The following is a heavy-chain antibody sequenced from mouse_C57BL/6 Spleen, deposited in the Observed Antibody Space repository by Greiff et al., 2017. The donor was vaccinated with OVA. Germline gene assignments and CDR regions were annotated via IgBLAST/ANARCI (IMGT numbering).Heavy chain of an antibody. CDR3: ARKGYYDYVYYAMDY. J-gene: IGHJ4*01. CDR2: IDPSDSYT. CDR1: GYTFTSYW. D-gene: IGHD2-4*01. Sequence: QVQLKQPGAELVMPGASVKLSCKASGYTFTSYWMHWVKQRPGQGLEWIGEIDPSDSYTNYNQKFKGKSTLTVDKSSSTAYMQLSSLTSEDSAVYYCARKGYYDYVYYAMDYWGQGTSVTVSS. V-gene: IGHV1-69*01.